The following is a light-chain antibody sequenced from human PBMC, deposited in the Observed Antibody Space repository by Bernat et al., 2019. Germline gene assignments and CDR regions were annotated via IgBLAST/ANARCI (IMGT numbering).Light chain of an antibody. J-gene: IGLJ1*01. Sequence: SYVVTQPPSVSVAPGEAANITCGGGNIGSKSVNWYQQEPGQAPVLVIYYDNVRPSGIPERFSGSNSGNTATLTVSRVEAGDEADYHCQVWDSSSADYVFGTGTQVTVL. CDR1: NIGSKS. V-gene: IGLV3-21*04. CDR3: QVWDSSSADYV. CDR2: YDN.